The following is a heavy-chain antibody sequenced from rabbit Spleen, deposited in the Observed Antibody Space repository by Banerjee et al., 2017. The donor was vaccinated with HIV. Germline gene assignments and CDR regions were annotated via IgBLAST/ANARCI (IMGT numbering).Heavy chain of an antibody. Sequence: QEQLVESGGGLVQPGGSLKLSCKASGFAFSSYAVSWVRQAPGKGPEWIAYIDPIFGSTYYASWVNGRFTISRHNAQNTLYLQLNSLTAADTATYFCVRDQAGYAGYGPWYFNLWGQGTLVTVS. CDR2: IDPIFGST. V-gene: IGHV1S47*01. J-gene: IGHJ4*01. CDR1: GFAFSSYA. D-gene: IGHD7-1*01. CDR3: VRDQAGYAGYGPWYFNL.